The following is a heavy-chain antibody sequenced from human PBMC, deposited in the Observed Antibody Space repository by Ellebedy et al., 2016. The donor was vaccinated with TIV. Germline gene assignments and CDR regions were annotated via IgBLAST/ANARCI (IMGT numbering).Heavy chain of an antibody. Sequence: GESLKISCAASGFTFSSSDIHSVRQAPGKGLEWVAHISPDGSRKYYTESVKGRFTFSRDNSKNTLSLQMNSLRVEDTAVYYCTRGPNHGGFDNWGQGTLVTVSS. V-gene: IGHV3-30*03. CDR3: TRGPNHGGFDN. D-gene: IGHD1-14*01. CDR1: GFTFSSSD. CDR2: ISPDGSRK. J-gene: IGHJ4*02.